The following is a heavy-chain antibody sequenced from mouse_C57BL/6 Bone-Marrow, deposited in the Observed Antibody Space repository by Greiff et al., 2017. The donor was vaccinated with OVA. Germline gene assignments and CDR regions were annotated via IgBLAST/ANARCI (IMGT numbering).Heavy chain of an antibody. Sequence: QVQLQKPGAELVRPGTSVKLSCKASGYTFTSYWMHWVKQRPGQGLEWIGVIDPSDSYTNYNQKFKGKATLTVDTSSSTAYMQLSSLTSEDSAVYYCARIYYFDYWGQGTTLTVSS. CDR2: IDPSDSYT. CDR3: ARIYYFDY. J-gene: IGHJ2*01. CDR1: GYTFTSYW. V-gene: IGHV1-59*01.